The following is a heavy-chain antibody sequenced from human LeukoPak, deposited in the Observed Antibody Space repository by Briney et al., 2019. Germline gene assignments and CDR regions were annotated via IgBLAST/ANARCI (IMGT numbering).Heavy chain of an antibody. Sequence: PGGSLRLSCAASGFTFSSYWMHWVRQAPGKGLVWVSRINGDGSSTIYADSVKGRFTISRDNAKNTLYLQMNGLRVDDTAVYYCSSTVTAALWGQGILVTVSS. CDR1: GFTFSSYW. J-gene: IGHJ4*02. CDR3: SSTVTAAL. D-gene: IGHD2-21*02. CDR2: INGDGSST. V-gene: IGHV3-74*01.